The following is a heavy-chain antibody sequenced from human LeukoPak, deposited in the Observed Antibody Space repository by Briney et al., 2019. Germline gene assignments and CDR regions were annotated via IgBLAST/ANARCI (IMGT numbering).Heavy chain of an antibody. CDR3: ARYPVSFSSSWHYYFDY. CDR1: GYTFTSYG. D-gene: IGHD6-13*01. CDR2: ISGYNGNT. Sequence: EASVKVFCKASGYTFTSYGITWVRQAPGQGLEWMGWISGYNGNTNYARKLQGRVIMTTDTSTSTAYRELRSLRSDDTAVYYCARYPVSFSSSWHYYFDYWGQGTLVTVSS. V-gene: IGHV1-18*01. J-gene: IGHJ4*02.